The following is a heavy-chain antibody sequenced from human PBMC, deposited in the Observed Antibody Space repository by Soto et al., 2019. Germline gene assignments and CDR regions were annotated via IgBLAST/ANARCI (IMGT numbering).Heavy chain of an antibody. CDR2: ISGSGRTI. CDR3: VRDASGPGGWVAP. Sequence: PGGSLRLSCAASGFTFSDFYMNWIRQAPGKGLEWVSYISGSGRTINYEDSVKGRFTISRDNAKNSLYLQMNSLRVEDTAVYYCVRDASGPGGWVAPSGQGTLVTVSS. V-gene: IGHV3-11*01. CDR1: GFTFSDFY. J-gene: IGHJ5*02. D-gene: IGHD6-19*01.